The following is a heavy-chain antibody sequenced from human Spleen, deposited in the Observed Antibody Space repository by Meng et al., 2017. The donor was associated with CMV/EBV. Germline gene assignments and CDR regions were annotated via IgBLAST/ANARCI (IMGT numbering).Heavy chain of an antibody. D-gene: IGHD1-14*01. J-gene: IGHJ4*02. CDR1: GGSISSSSYY. V-gene: IGHV4-39*01. CDR3: ARSPRDNHNHGPYDY. CDR2: IYYSGST. Sequence: SETLSLTCTVSGGSISSSSYYWGWIRQPPGKGLEWIGSIYYSGSTYYNPSLKSRVTISVDTSKNQFSLKLSSVTAADTAVYYCARSPRDNHNHGPYDYWGQGTLVTVSS.